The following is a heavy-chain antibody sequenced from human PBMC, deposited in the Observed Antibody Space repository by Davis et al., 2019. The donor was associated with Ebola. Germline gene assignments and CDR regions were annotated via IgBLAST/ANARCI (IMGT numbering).Heavy chain of an antibody. D-gene: IGHD6-6*01. J-gene: IGHJ6*02. CDR3: ARDSGDSSSLYYYGMDV. V-gene: IGHV1-18*04. CDR1: GYTFTSYG. CDR2: ISASNGNT. Sequence: AASVKVSCKASGYTFTSYGISWVRQAPGQGLEWMGWISASNGNTNYAQKLQGRVTMTTDTSTSTAYMELRSLRSDDTAVYYCARDSGDSSSLYYYGMDVWGQGTTVTVSS.